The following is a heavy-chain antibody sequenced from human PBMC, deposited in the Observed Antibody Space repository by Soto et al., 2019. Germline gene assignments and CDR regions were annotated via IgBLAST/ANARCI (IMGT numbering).Heavy chain of an antibody. CDR3: AGQGDPPYTSPY. CDR1: SGSISSSSW. Sequence: LSLTCAVSSGSISSSSWYSWVRQPPGKGLEWIGEIHHSGTTYCNPALESRLSISLDAPRNQFSLRLSSVTAADTAVYYCAGQGDPPYTSPYRGQGTLGSLSS. CDR2: IHHSGTT. V-gene: IGHV4-4*02. D-gene: IGHD3-10*01. J-gene: IGHJ4*02.